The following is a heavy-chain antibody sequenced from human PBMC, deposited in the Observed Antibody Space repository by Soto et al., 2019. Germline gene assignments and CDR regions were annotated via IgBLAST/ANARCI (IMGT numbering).Heavy chain of an antibody. CDR1: GYSISRSNW. CDR3: ARGRYYYDSRWFYP. D-gene: IGHD3-22*01. V-gene: IGHV4-28*03. CDR2: IYYSGTT. J-gene: IGHJ5*02. Sequence: SETLSLTCAVSGYSISRSNWWGWIRQPPGKGLEWIGYIYYSGTTYYNPSLKSRVTMSVDTSKDQFSLKLTSVTAVDTAVYYCARGRYYYDSRWFYPWGQGTLVTVSS.